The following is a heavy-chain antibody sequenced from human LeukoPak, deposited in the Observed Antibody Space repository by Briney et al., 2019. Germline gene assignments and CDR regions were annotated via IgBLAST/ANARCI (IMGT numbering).Heavy chain of an antibody. J-gene: IGHJ5*02. D-gene: IGHD3-22*01. CDR1: GYTFTSYG. V-gene: IGHV1-18*01. Sequence: GASVKVSCKASGYTFTSYGISWVRQAPGQGLEWMGWISAYNGNTNYAQKLQGRVTMTTDTSTSTAYMELRSLRSDDTAVYYCATWRSYYDSSGYYASLKTNWFDPWGQGTLVTVSS. CDR3: ATWRSYYDSSGYYASLKTNWFDP. CDR2: ISAYNGNT.